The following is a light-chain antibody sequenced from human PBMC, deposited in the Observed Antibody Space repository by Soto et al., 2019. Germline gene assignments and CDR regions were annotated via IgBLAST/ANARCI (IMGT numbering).Light chain of an antibody. CDR1: QSISIN. CDR3: QQTYTTRVYT. Sequence: DILLTQSPTSLSASVGDTVTITCLASQSISINLNWYQHRPGEAPKVLIYAASTLATGAPSRFSGTGVGTDFTLTISSLQLEDFATYYCQQTYTTRVYTFGQGTKLEFK. J-gene: IGKJ2*01. CDR2: AAS. V-gene: IGKV1-39*01.